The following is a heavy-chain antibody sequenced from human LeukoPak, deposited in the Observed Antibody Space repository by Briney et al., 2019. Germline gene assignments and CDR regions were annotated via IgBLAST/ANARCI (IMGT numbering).Heavy chain of an antibody. Sequence: NSGGSLRLSCAASGFTFSSYSMNWVRQAPGKGLEWVSSISSSSYIYYADSVKGRFTISRDNAKNSLYLQMNSLRAEDTAVYYCARSDGSGWFATGVDWFDPWGQGTLVTVSS. CDR1: GFTFSSYS. V-gene: IGHV3-21*01. CDR2: ISSSSYI. CDR3: ARSDGSGWFATGVDWFDP. J-gene: IGHJ5*02. D-gene: IGHD6-19*01.